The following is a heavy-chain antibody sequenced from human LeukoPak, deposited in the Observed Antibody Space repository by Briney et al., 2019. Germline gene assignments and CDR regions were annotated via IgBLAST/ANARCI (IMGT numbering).Heavy chain of an antibody. J-gene: IGHJ4*02. V-gene: IGHV1-18*01. CDR1: GYTFTSYV. Sequence: ASVKVSCKASGYTFTSYVISWVRQALGKGLEGMGWISAYNGNTNYAQKLQGRVTITTDTSTSTAYMELRSLRSDDTAVYYCARGKYCTNGVCYYFDYWGQGTLVTVSS. CDR2: ISAYNGNT. D-gene: IGHD2-8*01. CDR3: ARGKYCTNGVCYYFDY.